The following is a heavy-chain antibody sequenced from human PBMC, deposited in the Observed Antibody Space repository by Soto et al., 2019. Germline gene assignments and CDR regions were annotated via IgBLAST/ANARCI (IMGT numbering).Heavy chain of an antibody. V-gene: IGHV3-21*01. J-gene: IGHJ6*02. D-gene: IGHD2-15*01. CDR3: TRAARAAPSYYYAMDV. CDR1: GFTLKSYS. Sequence: GSLRLSCAASGFTLKSYSMNLVRQAPGKGLEWVSSIGSSTNFIHYADSVKGRFTVSRDNAKNSLYLQMNSLRAEDTAVYYCTRAARAAPSYYYAMDVWGQGTTVTVSS. CDR2: IGSSTNFI.